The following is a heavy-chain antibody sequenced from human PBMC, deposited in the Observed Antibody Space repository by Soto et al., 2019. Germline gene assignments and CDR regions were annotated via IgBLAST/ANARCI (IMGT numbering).Heavy chain of an antibody. CDR1: GFTFSSYW. CDR3: ARWFTYGNFDYFDY. V-gene: IGHV3-74*01. CDR2: INSGGGTT. Sequence: EVQLVESGGGLVQTGGSLRLSCAASGFTFSSYWMHWFRQAPGKGLVWVSRINSGGGTTTYADSVKGRFTLSRDNAKNTLYLQMNGLRAEDTAVYYCARWFTYGNFDYFDYWGQGTQVTVSS. J-gene: IGHJ4*02. D-gene: IGHD3-10*01.